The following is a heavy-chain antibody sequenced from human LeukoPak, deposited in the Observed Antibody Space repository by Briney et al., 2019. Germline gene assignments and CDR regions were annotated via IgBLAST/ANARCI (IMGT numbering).Heavy chain of an antibody. V-gene: IGHV1-46*01. J-gene: IGHJ4*02. D-gene: IGHD6-6*01. Sequence: ASVKVSCKASGYTFTGYYMHWVRQAPGQGLEWMGIINPSGGSTSYAQKFQGRVTMTRDMSTSTVYMELSSLRSEDTAVYYCARDRPGLNFDYWGQGTLVTVSS. CDR2: INPSGGST. CDR3: ARDRPGLNFDY. CDR1: GYTFTGYY.